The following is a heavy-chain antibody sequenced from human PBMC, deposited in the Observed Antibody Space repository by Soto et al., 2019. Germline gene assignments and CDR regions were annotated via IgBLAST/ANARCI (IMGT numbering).Heavy chain of an antibody. CDR3: ARGVRDGYSYDY. CDR1: GGSFSGYY. CDR2: INHSGST. Sequence: PPETLSLTCAVYGGSFSGYYWSGIRQPPGKGLEWIGEINHSGSTNYNPSLKSRVTISVDTSKNQFSLKLSSVTAADTAVYYCARGVRDGYSYDYWGQGTLVTVSS. D-gene: IGHD4-4*01. J-gene: IGHJ4*02. V-gene: IGHV4-34*01.